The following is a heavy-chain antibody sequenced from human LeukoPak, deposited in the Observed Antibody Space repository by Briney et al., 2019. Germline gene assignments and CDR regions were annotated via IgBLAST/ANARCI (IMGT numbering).Heavy chain of an antibody. CDR2: IKQDGSEK. Sequence: GGSPRLSCAASGFTFSSYWMSWVRQAPGKGLEWVANIKQDGSEKYYVDSVKGRFTISRDNAKNSLCLQMNSLRAEDTAVYYCARVAETPLQPPLDYWGQGTLVTVSS. CDR1: GFTFSSYW. J-gene: IGHJ4*02. CDR3: ARVAETPLQPPLDY. V-gene: IGHV3-7*01. D-gene: IGHD1-1*01.